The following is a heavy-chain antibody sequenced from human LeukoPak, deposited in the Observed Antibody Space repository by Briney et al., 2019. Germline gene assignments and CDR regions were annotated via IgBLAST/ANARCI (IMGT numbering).Heavy chain of an antibody. J-gene: IGHJ6*02. CDR3: AKVGSSGWGKVYYYYYGMDV. Sequence: GGSLRLSCAASGFTFSSYAMSWVRQAPGKGLEWVSAISGSGGSTYYADSVKGRFTISRDNSKNTLYLQMDSLRAEDTAVYYCAKVGSSGWGKVYYYYYGMDVWGQGTTVTVSS. CDR1: GFTFSSYA. D-gene: IGHD6-19*01. V-gene: IGHV3-23*01. CDR2: ISGSGGST.